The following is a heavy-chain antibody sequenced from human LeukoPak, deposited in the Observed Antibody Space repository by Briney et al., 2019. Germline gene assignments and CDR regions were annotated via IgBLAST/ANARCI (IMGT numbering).Heavy chain of an antibody. CDR1: GGSISSGSYY. Sequence: SETLSLTCTVSGGSISSGSYYWSWIRQPAGKGLEWIGRIYYSGSTNYNPSLKSRVTISVDTSKNQFSLKLSSVTAADTAVYYCARECGSSSWSRRGWFDPWGQGTLVTVSS. CDR3: ARECGSSSWSRRGWFDP. CDR2: IYYSGST. V-gene: IGHV4-61*10. J-gene: IGHJ5*02. D-gene: IGHD6-13*01.